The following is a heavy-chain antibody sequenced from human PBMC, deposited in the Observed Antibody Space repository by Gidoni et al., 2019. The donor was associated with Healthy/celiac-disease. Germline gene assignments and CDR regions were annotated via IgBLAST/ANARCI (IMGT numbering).Heavy chain of an antibody. D-gene: IGHD1-7*01. CDR1: GFAFGDYA. V-gene: IGHV3-49*05. CDR3: TRVRGRTTGAFDY. CDR2: IRSKAYGGTT. Sequence: VQLLESGGGLVKPGRSLRLSGTAAGFAFGDYAMSWFRQAPGKGLEWVGFIRSKAYGGTTEYAASVKGRFTISRYDSKSIAYLQMNSLKTEDTAVYYCTRVRGRTTGAFDYWGQGTLVTVSS. J-gene: IGHJ4*02.